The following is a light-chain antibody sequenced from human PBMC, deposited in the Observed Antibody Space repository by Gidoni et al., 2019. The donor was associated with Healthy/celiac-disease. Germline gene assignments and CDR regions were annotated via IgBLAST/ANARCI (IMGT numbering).Light chain of an antibody. CDR3: QACDSSHLVV. V-gene: IGLV3-1*01. J-gene: IGLJ2*01. CDR2: QDS. CDR1: KLGDKY. Sequence: SYELTQPPSVSVSPGQTASITCSGDKLGDKYACWYQQKPGQSPVLVIYQDSKRPSGIPERFSGSNSGNTATLTISGTQAMDEADYYCQACDSSHLVVFGGGTKLTVL.